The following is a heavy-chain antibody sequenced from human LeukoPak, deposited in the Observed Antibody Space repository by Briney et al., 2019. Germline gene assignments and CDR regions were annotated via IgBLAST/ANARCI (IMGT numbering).Heavy chain of an antibody. CDR2: INHSGST. Sequence: SQTLSLTCTVSGGSISSGGYYWSWIRQHPGKGLEWIGEINHSGSTNYNPSLKSRVTISVDTSKNQFSLKLSSVTAADTAVYYCARGTTLYCSGGSCYSRGIDYWGQGTLVTVSS. J-gene: IGHJ4*02. CDR3: ARGTTLYCSGGSCYSRGIDY. CDR1: GGSISSGGYY. D-gene: IGHD2-15*01. V-gene: IGHV4-31*03.